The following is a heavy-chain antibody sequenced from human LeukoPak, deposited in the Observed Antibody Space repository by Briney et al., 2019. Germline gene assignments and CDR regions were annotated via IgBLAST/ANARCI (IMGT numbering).Heavy chain of an antibody. D-gene: IGHD3-10*01. Sequence: ASVKVSCKASGYTFTSYGISWVRQAPGQGLEWMGWISAYNGNTNYAQKLQGRVTVTTDTSTSTAYMELRSLTFDDTAVYYCARDDGGFGELRYWGQGTLVTVSS. J-gene: IGHJ4*02. V-gene: IGHV1-18*01. CDR2: ISAYNGNT. CDR3: ARDDGGFGELRY. CDR1: GYTFTSYG.